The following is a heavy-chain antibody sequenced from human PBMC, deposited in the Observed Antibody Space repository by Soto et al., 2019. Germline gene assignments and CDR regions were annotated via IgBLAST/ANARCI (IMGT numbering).Heavy chain of an antibody. Sequence: AGGSLRLSCAASGFTFSTYAMSWVRQAPGKGLEWVSGITGSGAHTYYADSVKGRFTISRDNSKNTLFLQMTSLRAEDTAVYYCARALSSWYYDYWGQGTLVTAPQ. J-gene: IGHJ4*02. CDR3: ARALSSWYYDY. D-gene: IGHD6-13*01. CDR1: GFTFSTYA. CDR2: ITGSGAHT. V-gene: IGHV3-23*01.